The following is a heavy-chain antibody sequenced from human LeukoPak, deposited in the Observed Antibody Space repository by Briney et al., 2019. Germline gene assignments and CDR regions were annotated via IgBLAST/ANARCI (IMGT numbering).Heavy chain of an antibody. CDR2: IYYSGST. D-gene: IGHD6-6*01. V-gene: IGHV4-39*07. Sequence: PSETLSLTCTVSGGSISSSSYYWGWIRQPPGKGLEWIGRIYYSGSTYYNPSLKSRVTISVDTSKNQFSLKLSSVTAADTAVYYCARGSRSSGWFDPWGQGTLVTVSS. CDR3: ARGSRSSGWFDP. CDR1: GGSISSSSYY. J-gene: IGHJ5*02.